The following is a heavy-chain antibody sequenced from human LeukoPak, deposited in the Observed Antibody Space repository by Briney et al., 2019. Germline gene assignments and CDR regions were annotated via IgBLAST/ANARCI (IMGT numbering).Heavy chain of an antibody. CDR2: IIPIFGTP. CDR3: ASSKGYDFWSGYYG. V-gene: IGHV1-69*01. CDR1: GDTFSSYA. D-gene: IGHD3-3*01. J-gene: IGHJ4*02. Sequence: SVKVSCKASGDTFSSYAISWVRQAPGQGLEWMGGIIPIFGTPRYAQKFQGRVTITADESTSTAYMELSSLTSEDTAVYYCASSKGYDFWSGYYGWGQGTRVTVSS.